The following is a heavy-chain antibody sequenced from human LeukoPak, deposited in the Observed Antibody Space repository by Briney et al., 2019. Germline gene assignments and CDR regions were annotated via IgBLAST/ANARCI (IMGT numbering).Heavy chain of an antibody. V-gene: IGHV4-39*07. CDR1: GGSISSSSYY. D-gene: IGHD3-3*01. J-gene: IGHJ4*02. CDR2: IYYSGST. CDR3: ARERFLEWLGIDY. Sequence: SETLSLTCTVSGGSISSSSYYWGWIRQPPGKGLEWIGSIYYSGSTYYNPSLKSRVTISVDTSKNQFSLKLSSVTAADTAVYYCARERFLEWLGIDYWGQGTLVTVSS.